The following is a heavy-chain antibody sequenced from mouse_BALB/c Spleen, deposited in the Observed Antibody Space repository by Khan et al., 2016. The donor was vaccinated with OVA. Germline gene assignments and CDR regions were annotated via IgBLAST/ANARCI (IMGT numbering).Heavy chain of an antibody. J-gene: IGHJ3*01. CDR2: IDPSDSET. V-gene: IGHV1-61*01. Sequence: VQLQQSGAELVRPGASVKLSCKASGYTFTSYWMNWVKQRPGQGLEWSVMIDPSDSETHYNQMFKDKATLTVDTSSSTAYMQLSSLTSEDSGVKYSARGGDGTSFAYWGQGTLVTVSA. D-gene: IGHD2-1*01. CDR1: GYTFTSYW. CDR3: ARGGDGTSFAY.